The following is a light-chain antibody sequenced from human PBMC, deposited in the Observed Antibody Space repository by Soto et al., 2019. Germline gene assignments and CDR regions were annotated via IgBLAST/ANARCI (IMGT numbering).Light chain of an antibody. CDR2: GSS. CDR3: QYYGSSAFT. J-gene: IGKJ3*01. Sequence: EIVLTQSPGTLSLSPGERATLSCRASQSFSSSYLAWYQQKPGQAPRLLIYGSSSRSTGIPDRFSGSGSGADFTITISILEHEVFVLYYWQYYGSSAFTFGHGTKVDIK. V-gene: IGKV3-20*01. CDR1: QSFSSSY.